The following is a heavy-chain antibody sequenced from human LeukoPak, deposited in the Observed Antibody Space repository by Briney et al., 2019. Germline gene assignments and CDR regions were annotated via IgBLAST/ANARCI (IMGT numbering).Heavy chain of an antibody. CDR1: GYSIAGYY. CDR2: LNPNYRDT. J-gene: IGHJ3*02. Sequence: GASVQVSCENPGYSIAGYYIHWVRQAPGQGLEWMGRLNPNYRDTNFAQRFQGRVTMTRDTTITTAFMELNNLRSDDTAIYYCARGAYDYDAFDIWGQGTMVTVSS. CDR3: ARGAYDYDAFDI. D-gene: IGHD4-11*01. V-gene: IGHV1-2*06.